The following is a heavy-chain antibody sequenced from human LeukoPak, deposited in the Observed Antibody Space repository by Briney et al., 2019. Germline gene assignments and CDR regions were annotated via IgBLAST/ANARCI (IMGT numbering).Heavy chain of an antibody. D-gene: IGHD6-13*01. CDR2: IYSGGST. CDR1: GFTFSSYA. CDR3: ARDLSSSWYGGYYYGMDV. J-gene: IGHJ6*02. V-gene: IGHV3-66*01. Sequence: PGGSLRLSCAASGFTFSSYAMNWVRQAPGKELEWVSVIYSGGSTYYADSVKGRFTISRDNSKNTLYLQMNSLRAEDTAVYYCARDLSSSWYGGYYYGMDVWGQGTTVTVSS.